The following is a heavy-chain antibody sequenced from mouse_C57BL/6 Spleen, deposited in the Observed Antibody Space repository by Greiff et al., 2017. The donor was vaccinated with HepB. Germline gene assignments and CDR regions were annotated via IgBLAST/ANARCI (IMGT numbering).Heavy chain of an antibody. D-gene: IGHD1-1*01. CDR2: IYPRSGNT. CDR3: ARKDSHGSPGYFDY. CDR1: GYTFTSYG. V-gene: IGHV1-81*01. J-gene: IGHJ2*01. Sequence: QVQLQQSGAELARPGASVKLSCKASGYTFTSYGISWVKQRTGQGLEWIGEIYPRSGNTYYNEKFKGKATLTADKSSSTAYMELRSLTSEDSAVYFCARKDSHGSPGYFDYWGQGTTLTVSS.